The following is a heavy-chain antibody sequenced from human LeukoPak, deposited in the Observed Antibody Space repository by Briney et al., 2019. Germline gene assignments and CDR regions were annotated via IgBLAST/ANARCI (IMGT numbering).Heavy chain of an antibody. CDR3: ARGGGHYLLTAAVGSGLDP. Sequence: GGSLRLSCAASGFTFSYYSMNWVRRAPGKGLEWLSYISSGGSTIKYADSVKGRFTISRDNAKNSLFLQMNSLRAEDTAVYYCARGGGHYLLTAAVGSGLDPWGQGTLVTVSS. J-gene: IGHJ5*02. CDR1: GFTFSYYS. V-gene: IGHV3-48*01. CDR2: ISSGGSTI. D-gene: IGHD6-13*01.